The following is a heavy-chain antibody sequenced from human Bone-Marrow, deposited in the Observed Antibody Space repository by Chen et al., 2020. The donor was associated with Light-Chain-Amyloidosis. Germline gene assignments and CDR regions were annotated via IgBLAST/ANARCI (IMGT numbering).Heavy chain of an antibody. D-gene: IGHD3-9*01. Sequence: EVQLVESGGGLLQRGGSLRLSCAASGFAFSSYALSWVRQAPGEGLGWVATIRGRGGSRYYGEAVKGRLTSSRDNSKNALLRKMNSLRAEDTAVYYCAKDISYDDILPGYPADAFDIWGQGTMVTVSS. V-gene: IGHV3-23*04. J-gene: IGHJ3*02. CDR1: GFAFSSYA. CDR3: AKDISYDDILPGYPADAFDI. CDR2: IRGRGGSR.